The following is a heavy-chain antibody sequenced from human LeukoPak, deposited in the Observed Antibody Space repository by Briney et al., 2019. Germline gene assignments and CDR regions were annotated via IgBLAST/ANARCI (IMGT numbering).Heavy chain of an antibody. J-gene: IGHJ4*02. CDR2: IYPDDSDT. D-gene: IGHD6-19*01. CDR1: GYSFTTYW. Sequence: GESLQISCKGSGYSFTTYWIGWVRQMPGKGLEWMGIIYPDDSDTRYSPSFQGQVTISADKSISTAYLQWNSLKASDSAMYYCAKSRDIAVTGNSFDYWGQGTLVTVSS. CDR3: AKSRDIAVTGNSFDY. V-gene: IGHV5-51*01.